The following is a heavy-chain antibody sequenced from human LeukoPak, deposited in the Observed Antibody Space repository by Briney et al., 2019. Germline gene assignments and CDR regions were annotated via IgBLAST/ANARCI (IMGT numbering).Heavy chain of an antibody. CDR2: ISSSGSTI. CDR1: GFTFSSYE. V-gene: IGHV3-48*03. J-gene: IGHJ4*02. D-gene: IGHD3-22*01. CDR3: ARENYDSSGSDGPFDY. Sequence: GGSLRLSCAASGFTFSSYEMNWVRQAPGKGLEWVSYISSSGSTIYYADPVKGRFTISGDNAKNSLYLQMNSLRAEDTAVYYCARENYDSSGSDGPFDYWGQGTLVTVSS.